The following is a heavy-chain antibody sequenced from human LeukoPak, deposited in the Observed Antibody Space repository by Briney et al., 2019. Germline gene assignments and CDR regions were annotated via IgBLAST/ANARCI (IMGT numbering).Heavy chain of an antibody. Sequence: GGSLRLSCAASGFTFSRIAMTWVRQAPGKGLEWVSTIRSNGDTAYNADSVRGRFAISRDNAENSLYLQMNSLRAEDTAVYYCARWYYASGSYYLDYWGQGTLVTVSS. J-gene: IGHJ4*02. D-gene: IGHD3-10*01. CDR2: IRSNGDTA. CDR3: ARWYYASGSYYLDY. V-gene: IGHV3-23*01. CDR1: GFTFSRIA.